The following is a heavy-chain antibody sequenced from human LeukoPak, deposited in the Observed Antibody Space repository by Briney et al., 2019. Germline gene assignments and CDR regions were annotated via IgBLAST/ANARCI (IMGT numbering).Heavy chain of an antibody. V-gene: IGHV1-2*02. D-gene: IGHD1/OR15-1a*01. Sequence: ASVKVSCKASGYSFTAFYIHWVRQAPGQGLEWMGWIHPRSGETNYAYKFRGRVTMTRDTSISTTYMDLGSLGSDDTAVYYCAREFRTTTWSYDAFDLWGQGTMVTVSS. J-gene: IGHJ3*01. CDR3: AREFRTTTWSYDAFDL. CDR2: IHPRSGET. CDR1: GYSFTAFY.